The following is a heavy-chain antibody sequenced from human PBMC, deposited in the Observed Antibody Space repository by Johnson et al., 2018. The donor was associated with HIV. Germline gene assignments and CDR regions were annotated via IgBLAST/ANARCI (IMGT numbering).Heavy chain of an antibody. Sequence: QLVESGGGLVQPGRSLRLSCAASGFTFDDYAMHWVRQAPGKGLEWVSGISWNSGSIGYADSVKGRFTISRDNAKNSLYLQMNSLRAEDTALEYCARSDYVWGSYTRNGAFDIWDQGTMVTVSS. CDR2: ISWNSGSI. D-gene: IGHD3-16*01. J-gene: IGHJ3*02. V-gene: IGHV3-9*01. CDR1: GFTFDDYA. CDR3: ARSDYVWGSYTRNGAFDI.